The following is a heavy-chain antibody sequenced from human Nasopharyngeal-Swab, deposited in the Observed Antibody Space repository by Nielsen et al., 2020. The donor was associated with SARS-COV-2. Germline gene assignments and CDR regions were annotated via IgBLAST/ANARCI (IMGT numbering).Heavy chain of an antibody. J-gene: IGHJ6*02. Sequence: GESLKISCAASGFTFSRYSMNWVRQAPGKGLEWVSYISSSGTTIYNADSVKGRFTISRDNAKNSLYLQMNSLRDEDTAVYYCATDTAMVISTAFYYYYGMDVWGQGTTVTVSS. CDR3: ATDTAMVISTAFYYYYGMDV. CDR2: ISSSGTTI. CDR1: GFTFSRYS. V-gene: IGHV3-48*02. D-gene: IGHD5-18*01.